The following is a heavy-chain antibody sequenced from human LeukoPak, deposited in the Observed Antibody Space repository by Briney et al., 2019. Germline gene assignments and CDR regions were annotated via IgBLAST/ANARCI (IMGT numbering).Heavy chain of an antibody. D-gene: IGHD3-22*01. V-gene: IGHV5-51*01. Sequence: GESLKISCKGSGYSFTSYWIGWVRQMPGKRLEWMGIIYPGDSDTRYSPSFQGQVTISADKSISTAYLQWSSLKASDTAMYYCARTLYDSSGYPVYDFDYWGQGTLVTVSS. J-gene: IGHJ4*02. CDR1: GYSFTSYW. CDR3: ARTLYDSSGYPVYDFDY. CDR2: IYPGDSDT.